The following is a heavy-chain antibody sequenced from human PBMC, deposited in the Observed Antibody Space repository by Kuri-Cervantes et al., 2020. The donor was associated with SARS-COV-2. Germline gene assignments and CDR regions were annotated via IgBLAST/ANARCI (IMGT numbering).Heavy chain of an antibody. D-gene: IGHD1-1*01. CDR1: GGSISSYY. Sequence: SETLSLTCTVSGGSISSYYWSWIRQPPGEGLEWIGYIYYSGSTNYNPSLKSRVTISVDTSKNQFSLKLSSVTAADTAVYYCARAYDSVNWFDPWGQGTLVTVSS. CDR2: IYYSGST. V-gene: IGHV4-59*08. CDR3: ARAYDSVNWFDP. J-gene: IGHJ5*02.